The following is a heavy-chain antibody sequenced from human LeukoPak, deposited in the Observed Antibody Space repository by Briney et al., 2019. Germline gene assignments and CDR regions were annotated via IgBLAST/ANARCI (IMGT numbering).Heavy chain of an antibody. J-gene: IGHJ6*03. CDR2: INHSGST. V-gene: IGHV4-34*01. CDR1: GGSLSGYY. CDR3: ARAQALYYYYYYYMDV. Sequence: SETLSLTCAVYGGSLSGYYWSWIRQPPGKGPEWIGEINHSGSTNYNPSLKSRVTISVDTSKNQFSLKLSSVTAADTAVYYCARAQALYYYYYYYMDVWGKGTTVTVSS.